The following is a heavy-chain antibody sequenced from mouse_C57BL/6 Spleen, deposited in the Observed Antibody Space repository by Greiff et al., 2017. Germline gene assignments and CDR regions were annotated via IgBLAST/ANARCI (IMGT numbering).Heavy chain of an antibody. D-gene: IGHD3-2*02. CDR2: IYPGDGDT. CDR1: GYAFSSSW. V-gene: IGHV1-82*01. CDR3: ARSPAQASMDY. J-gene: IGHJ4*01. Sequence: VQLQQSGPELVKPGASVKISCKASGYAFSSSWMNWVKQRPGKGLEWIGRIYPGDGDTTYNGKFKGKATLTADKSPSTAYMQLSSLTSEDSAVYFCARSPAQASMDYWGQGTSVTVSS.